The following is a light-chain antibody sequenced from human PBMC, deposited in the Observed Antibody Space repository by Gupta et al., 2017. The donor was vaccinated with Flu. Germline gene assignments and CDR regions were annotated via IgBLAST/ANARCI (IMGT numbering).Light chain of an antibody. Sequence: QTVVTQEPSLTVSPGGTVTLTCASSTGTVTSADYATWFQQRPGQAPRTLMYSTTNKHSWTPARFSGSLLGGNAALTLSGVQPEDEADYYCLLYYGGAEPVAFGG. CDR3: LLYYGGAEPVA. CDR2: STT. J-gene: IGLJ2*01. V-gene: IGLV7-43*01. CDR1: TGTVTSADY.